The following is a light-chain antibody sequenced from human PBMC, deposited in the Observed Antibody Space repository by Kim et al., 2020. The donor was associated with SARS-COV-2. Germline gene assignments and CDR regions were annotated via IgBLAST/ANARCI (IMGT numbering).Light chain of an antibody. CDR1: QAIYNH. V-gene: IGKV1-9*01. CDR2: AAS. J-gene: IGKJ4*01. CDR3: QHHNSYPIT. Sequence: ASVGDRVTITCRASQAIYNHLDWYQQKPGKVPKLLIYAASSLESGAPSRFSGSGYGTDFTLTISSLQPEDIATYYCQHHNSYPITFGGGTKVDIK.